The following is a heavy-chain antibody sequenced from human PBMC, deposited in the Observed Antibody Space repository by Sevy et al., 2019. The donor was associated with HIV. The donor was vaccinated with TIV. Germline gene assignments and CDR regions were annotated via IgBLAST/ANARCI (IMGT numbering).Heavy chain of an antibody. Sequence: GGSLRLSCAASGFTFTTYWMSWVRQAPGKGLEWVANIKDDGSEKYYVDSVKGRFTISIDDAKNSLYLQMNSLRVEDTAVYYCTRDGSGGYSRPSSYWGQGTLVTVSS. J-gene: IGHJ4*02. D-gene: IGHD3-10*01. CDR3: TRDGSGGYSRPSSY. V-gene: IGHV3-7*01. CDR1: GFTFTTYW. CDR2: IKDDGSEK.